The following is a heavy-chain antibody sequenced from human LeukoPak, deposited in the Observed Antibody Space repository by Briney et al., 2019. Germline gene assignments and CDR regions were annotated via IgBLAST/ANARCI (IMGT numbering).Heavy chain of an antibody. CDR3: ARGSIAVAGTTSKLGY. V-gene: IGHV4-34*01. D-gene: IGHD6-19*01. CDR2: INHSGST. Sequence: PGGSLRLSCAASGFTFSSYAMSWVRQAPGKGLEWIGEINHSGSTNYNPSLKSRVTISVDTSKNQFSLKLSSVTAADTAVYYCARGSIAVAGTTSKLGYWGQGTLVTVSS. CDR1: GFTFSSYA. J-gene: IGHJ4*02.